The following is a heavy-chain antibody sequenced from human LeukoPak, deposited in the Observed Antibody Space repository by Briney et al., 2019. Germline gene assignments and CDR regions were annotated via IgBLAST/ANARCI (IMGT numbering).Heavy chain of an antibody. Sequence: GGSLRLSCAASGFTFSSYWMHWVRQAPGKGLEWVGRIKSKTDGGTTDYAAPVKGRFTISRDDSKNTLYLQMNSLKTEDTAVYYCTTEGYYYDSSGYYVYWGQGTLVTVSS. V-gene: IGHV3-15*01. CDR1: GFTFSSYW. J-gene: IGHJ4*02. CDR3: TTEGYYYDSSGYYVY. D-gene: IGHD3-22*01. CDR2: IKSKTDGGTT.